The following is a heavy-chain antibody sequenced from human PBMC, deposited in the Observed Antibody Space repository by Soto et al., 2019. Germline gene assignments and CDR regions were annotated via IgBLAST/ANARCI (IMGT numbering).Heavy chain of an antibody. D-gene: IGHD3-9*01. CDR2: IYYSGST. Sequence: NPSETLSLTCTVSGGSISSSSYYWGWIRQPPGKGLEWIGSIYYSGSTYYNPSLKSRVTISVDTSKNQFSLKLSSVTAADTAVYYCATVTFDGNWFDPWGQGTLVTVSS. CDR3: ATVTFDGNWFDP. V-gene: IGHV4-39*01. J-gene: IGHJ5*02. CDR1: GGSISSSSYY.